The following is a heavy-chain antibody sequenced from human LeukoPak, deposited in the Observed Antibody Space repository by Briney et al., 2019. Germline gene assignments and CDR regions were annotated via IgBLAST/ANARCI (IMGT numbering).Heavy chain of an antibody. J-gene: IGHJ6*02. D-gene: IGHD4-17*01. CDR1: GFTFSSYA. CDR3: ARDRTTVTHRYYYYYGMDV. CDR2: ISGSGGST. V-gene: IGHV3-23*01. Sequence: GGSLRLSCAASGFTFSSYAMSWVRQAPGKGLEWVSAISGSGGSTYYADSVKGRFTISKDNSKNTLYLQMNSLRAEDTAVYYCARDRTTVTHRYYYYYGMDVWGQGTTVTVSS.